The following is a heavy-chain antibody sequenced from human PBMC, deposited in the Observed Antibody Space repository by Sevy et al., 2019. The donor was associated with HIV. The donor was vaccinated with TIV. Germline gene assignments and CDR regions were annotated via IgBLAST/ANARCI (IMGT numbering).Heavy chain of an antibody. CDR1: GDSISSYY. J-gene: IGHJ4*01. CDR2: IYTSGRT. Sequence: SESLSLTCTVSGDSISSYYWSWIRQPAGKGLEWIGRIYTSGRTNYNPSLKSRVTMSVDTSKNQFSLNLRSVTAADTAVYFCTRGEVELWPSGFDYWGHGTLVTVSS. CDR3: TRGEVELWPSGFDY. D-gene: IGHD3-10*01. V-gene: IGHV4-4*07.